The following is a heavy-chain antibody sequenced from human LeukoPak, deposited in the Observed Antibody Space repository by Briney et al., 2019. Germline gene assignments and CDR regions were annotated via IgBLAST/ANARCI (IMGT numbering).Heavy chain of an antibody. CDR3: ARWLQSKLDY. Sequence: GGSLRLSCTASGFTFNDYGMHWVRQAPGKGLEWVAFIRYDGSNKYYADSVKGRFTISRDNSKSTLYLQMNSLRAEDTAVFYCARWLQSKLDYWGQGTLVTVSS. V-gene: IGHV3-30*02. J-gene: IGHJ4*02. CDR1: GFTFNDYG. D-gene: IGHD5-24*01. CDR2: IRYDGSNK.